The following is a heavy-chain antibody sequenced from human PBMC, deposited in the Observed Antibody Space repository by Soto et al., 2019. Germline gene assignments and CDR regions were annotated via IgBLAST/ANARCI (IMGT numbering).Heavy chain of an antibody. CDR1: GGSISSYY. CDR2: IYYSGST. CDR3: ARRPGYCTNGVCYIEDAFDI. V-gene: IGHV4-59*08. Sequence: SETLSLTCTVSGGSISSYYWSWIRQPPWKGLEWIGYIYYSGSTNYNPSLKSRVTISVDTSKNQFSLKLSSVTAADTAVYYCARRPGYCTNGVCYIEDAFDIWGQGTMVTVSS. J-gene: IGHJ3*02. D-gene: IGHD2-8*01.